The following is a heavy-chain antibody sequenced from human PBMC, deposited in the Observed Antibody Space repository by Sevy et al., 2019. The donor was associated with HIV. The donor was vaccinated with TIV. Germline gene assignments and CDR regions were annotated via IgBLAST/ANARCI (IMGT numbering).Heavy chain of an antibody. J-gene: IGHJ3*02. V-gene: IGHV3-48*02. D-gene: IGHD2-21*02. CDR3: ARASSPYCGGDCLYAFNI. CDR1: VFTFSSFS. Sequence: GGSLRLSCAASVFTFSSFSMNWVRQAPGKTLEWISYISSSGSSIYYADSVKGRFSISRDNAKRSLYLQMNSLRDEDTAVYYCARASSPYCGGDCLYAFNIWGQGTMVTVSS. CDR2: ISSSGSSI.